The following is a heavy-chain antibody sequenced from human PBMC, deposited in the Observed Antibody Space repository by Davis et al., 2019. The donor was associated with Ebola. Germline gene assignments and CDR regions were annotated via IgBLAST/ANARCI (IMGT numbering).Heavy chain of an antibody. J-gene: IGHJ6*02. Sequence: ASVKVSCKASGYTFTSYYMHWVRQAPGQGLEWMGIINPSGGSTSYAQKFQGRVTMTRDTSTSTVYMALSSLRSEDTAVYYCARDLVVASATGYYGMDVWGQGTTVTVSS. CDR2: INPSGGST. D-gene: IGHD2-15*01. CDR3: ARDLVVASATGYYGMDV. V-gene: IGHV1-46*01. CDR1: GYTFTSYY.